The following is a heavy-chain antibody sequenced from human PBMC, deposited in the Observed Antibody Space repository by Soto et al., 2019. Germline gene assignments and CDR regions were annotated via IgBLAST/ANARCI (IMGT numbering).Heavy chain of an antibody. V-gene: IGHV4-59*08. Sequence: QVQLQESGPGLVKPSETLSLTCTVSGGSISSYYWSWIRQPPGKGLEWIGYIYYSGSTNYNPSLKSRVTISVDTSKNQFSLKLSSVTAADTAVYYCARQALRGYQYAFDIWGQGTMVTVSS. CDR3: ARQALRGYQYAFDI. J-gene: IGHJ3*02. CDR1: GGSISSYY. D-gene: IGHD2-2*01. CDR2: IYYSGST.